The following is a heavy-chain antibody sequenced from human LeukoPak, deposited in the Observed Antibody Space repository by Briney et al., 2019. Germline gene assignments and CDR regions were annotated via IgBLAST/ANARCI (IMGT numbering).Heavy chain of an antibody. CDR2: INHSGST. V-gene: IGHV4-34*01. Sequence: SETLSLTCAVYGGSFSGYYWSWIRQPPGKGLEWIGEINHSGSTNYNPSLKSRVTISVDTSKNQFSLKLSSVTAADTAVYYRARKGRGGSGSYYYYYYYMDVWGKGTAVTVSS. D-gene: IGHD3-10*01. CDR3: ARKGRGGSGSYYYYYYYMDV. J-gene: IGHJ6*03. CDR1: GGSFSGYY.